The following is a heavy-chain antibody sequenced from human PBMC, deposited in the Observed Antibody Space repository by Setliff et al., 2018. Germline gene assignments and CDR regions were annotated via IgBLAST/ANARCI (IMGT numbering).Heavy chain of an antibody. CDR2: IDDNGGT. Sequence: ETLSLTCTVSGGSISSHYWSWIRQPPGKGLEWIGYIDDNGGTHYNPSLQSRVTISVHMSYNQFSLKLTSVSAADTALYFCARGQVMVAAAPWSHYMDVWGPGTTVTVSS. D-gene: IGHD2-15*01. CDR3: ARGQVMVAAAPWSHYMDV. J-gene: IGHJ6*03. V-gene: IGHV4-59*11. CDR1: GGSISSHY.